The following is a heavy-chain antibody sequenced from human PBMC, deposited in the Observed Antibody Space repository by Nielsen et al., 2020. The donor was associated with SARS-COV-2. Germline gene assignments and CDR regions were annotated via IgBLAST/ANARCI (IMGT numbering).Heavy chain of an antibody. V-gene: IGHV3-33*08. D-gene: IGHD3-10*01. CDR2: IWYDGSNK. CDR3: ARDGGLAQGAFDI. Sequence: GGSLRLSCAASGFTFSSYGMHWVRQAPGKGLEWVAVIWYDGSNKYYADSVKGRFTISRDNAKNSLYLQMNSLRAEDTAVYYCARDGGLAQGAFDIWGQGTMVTVSS. J-gene: IGHJ3*02. CDR1: GFTFSSYG.